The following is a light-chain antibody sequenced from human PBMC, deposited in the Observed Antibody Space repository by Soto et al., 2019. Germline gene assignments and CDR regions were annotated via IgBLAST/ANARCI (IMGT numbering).Light chain of an antibody. J-gene: IGKJ1*01. CDR3: QQYNNWPPDRT. CDR1: QSVGSN. CDR2: GAS. Sequence: EIVMTQSPATLSVSPGERATLSCRASQSVGSNLAWYQQKPGQAPRLLIYGASTRATGIPASFSGSGSGTEFTLTISSLQSEDFAICFCQQYNNWPPDRTFGQGTKVEIK. V-gene: IGKV3-15*01.